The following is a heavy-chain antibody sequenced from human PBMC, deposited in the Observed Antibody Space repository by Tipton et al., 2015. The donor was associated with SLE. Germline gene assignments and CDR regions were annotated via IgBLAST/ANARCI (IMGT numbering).Heavy chain of an antibody. CDR3: ARKDNDILTGYRPGDAFDI. Sequence: TLSLTCTVSGGSISRGSYYWSWIRQPAGKGLEWIGSIYYSGSTYYNPSLKSRVTISVDTSKNQFSLKLSSVTAADTAVYYCARKDNDILTGYRPGDAFDIWGQGTMVTVSS. V-gene: IGHV4-39*07. D-gene: IGHD3-9*01. CDR2: IYYSGST. J-gene: IGHJ3*02. CDR1: GGSISRGSYY.